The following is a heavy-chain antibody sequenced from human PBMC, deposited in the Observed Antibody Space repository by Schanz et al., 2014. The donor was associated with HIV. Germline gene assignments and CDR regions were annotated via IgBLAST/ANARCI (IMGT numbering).Heavy chain of an antibody. CDR1: GFTFSNYL. CDR2: INSDGRSA. J-gene: IGHJ6*02. V-gene: IGHV3-74*01. D-gene: IGHD3-16*01. CDR3: ASGVRGHYYYYAMDV. Sequence: EVQLVESGGGLVQPGGSLRLSCTASGFTFSNYLMHWVRQVPGKGLVWVSRINSDGRSANYADSVKGRFTISRDNAKNTLILQMNSLRAEDTAVYYCASGVRGHYYYYAMDVWGQGTTVTVSS.